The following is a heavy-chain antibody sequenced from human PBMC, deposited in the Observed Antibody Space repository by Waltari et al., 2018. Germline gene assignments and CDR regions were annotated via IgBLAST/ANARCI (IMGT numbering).Heavy chain of an antibody. V-gene: IGHV4-4*02. CDR3: ARFGGSGSYYDY. CDR1: GGSISSSNG. Sequence: QVQLQESGPGLVKPSGPLSPTCAVSGGSISSSNGGSWFRQPPGKGLEWIGEIYHSGSTNYNPSLKSRVTISVDKSKNQFSLKLSSVTAADTAVYYCARFGGSGSYYDYWGQGTLVTVSS. CDR2: IYHSGST. D-gene: IGHD3-10*01. J-gene: IGHJ4*02.